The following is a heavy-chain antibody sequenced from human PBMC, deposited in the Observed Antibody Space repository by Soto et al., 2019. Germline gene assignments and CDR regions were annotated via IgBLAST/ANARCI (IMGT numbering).Heavy chain of an antibody. CDR1: GYSFTSHY. CDR3: ASSIAVVGNYFDY. Sequence: ASVKVSCKAIGYSFTSHYMHWVRQAPGQGLEWLGTIYRGGVNIGYAQKFKGRVTITRDTSTSTAYMELSSLTSEDTAVYYCASSIAVVGNYFDYWGQGTLVTVSS. J-gene: IGHJ4*02. D-gene: IGHD6-19*01. V-gene: IGHV1-46*01. CDR2: IYRGGVNI.